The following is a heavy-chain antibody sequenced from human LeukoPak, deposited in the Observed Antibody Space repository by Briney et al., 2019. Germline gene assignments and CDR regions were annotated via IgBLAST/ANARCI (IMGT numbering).Heavy chain of an antibody. J-gene: IGHJ3*02. CDR1: GGSISSGGYY. Sequence: PSQTLSLTCTVSGGSISSGGYYWSWTRQHPGRGLEWNGYIYYSGGNYYNPSLKSRVTISVDTSKKQFSLKLSSVTAADTAVYYCARVRDNPYCSSTSCYAFDIWGQGTMVTVSS. V-gene: IGHV4-31*03. CDR3: ARVRDNPYCSSTSCYAFDI. D-gene: IGHD2-2*01. CDR2: IYYSGGN.